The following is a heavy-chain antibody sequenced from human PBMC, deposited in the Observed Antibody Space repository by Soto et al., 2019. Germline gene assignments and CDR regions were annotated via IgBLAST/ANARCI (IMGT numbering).Heavy chain of an antibody. CDR1: GFTFISYW. V-gene: IGHV3-7*04. Sequence: EVQLVESGGGVVQPGGSLRLSCAASGFTFISYWMSWVRQAPGKGLEWVANIKQDGGAKYYVDSVKGRFTISRDNAKNSLSLQMNSLRAEDTAVYYCGRDLRDWDSGSYSYGYWGQGTLVTVSP. J-gene: IGHJ4*02. CDR3: GRDLRDWDSGSYSYGY. D-gene: IGHD1-26*01. CDR2: IKQDGGAK.